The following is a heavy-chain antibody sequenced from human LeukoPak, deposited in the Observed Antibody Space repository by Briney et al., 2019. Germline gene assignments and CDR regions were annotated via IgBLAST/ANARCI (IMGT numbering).Heavy chain of an antibody. CDR2: ISYDGSNK. D-gene: IGHD5-12*01. J-gene: IGHJ4*02. V-gene: IGHV3-30*04. CDR1: GFTFSSYA. CDR3: ARSLDIVATIVDY. Sequence: PGGSLRLSCAASGFTFSSYATHWVRQAPGKGLEWVAVISYDGSNKYYADSVKGRFTISRDNSKNTLYLQMNSLRAEDTAVYYCARSLDIVATIVDYWGQGTLVTVSS.